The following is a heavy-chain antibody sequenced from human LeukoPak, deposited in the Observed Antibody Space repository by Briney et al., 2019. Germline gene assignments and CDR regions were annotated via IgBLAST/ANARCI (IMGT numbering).Heavy chain of an antibody. CDR2: ISAYNHNT. CDR1: GYAFIDYA. CDR3: AREFTSPDY. V-gene: IGHV1-18*01. J-gene: IGHJ4*02. Sequence: ASVKVSCKASGYAFIDYAINWVRQAPGQGLEWMGWISAYNHNTNYAQKFQGRVTMTIDTSTTTVYMELRSLRSDDTAVYYCAREFTSPDYWGQGTLVTVSS.